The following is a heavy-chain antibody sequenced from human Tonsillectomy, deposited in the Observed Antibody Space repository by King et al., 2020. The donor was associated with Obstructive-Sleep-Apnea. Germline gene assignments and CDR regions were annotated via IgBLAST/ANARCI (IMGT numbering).Heavy chain of an antibody. J-gene: IGHJ5*02. V-gene: IGHV3-43*01. Sequence: VQLVESGGAVIQPGGSLRLSCAASGFTFDDYTMHWVRQVPGKGLEWVSLISWDGSNRYYADSVKGRFTISRDNSKNSLYLQMNNLRTEDTALYHCAKGSSTWDNWFDPWGQGTLVTVSS. CDR1: GFTFDDYT. CDR3: AKGSSTWDNWFDP. CDR2: ISWDGSNR. D-gene: IGHD6-13*01.